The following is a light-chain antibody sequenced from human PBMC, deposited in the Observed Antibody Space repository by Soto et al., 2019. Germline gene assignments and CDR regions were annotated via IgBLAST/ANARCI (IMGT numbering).Light chain of an antibody. V-gene: IGLV2-14*01. J-gene: IGLJ1*01. CDR3: CSYATSSTFV. CDR1: SSDVGSYDY. CDR2: EAS. Sequence: QSVLTQTASVSGSPGQSITISCTGTSSDVGSYDYVSWYQHHAGKAPKLMIYEASIRPSGVSNRFSASKSGNTASLTISGLQPEDEADYSCCSYATSSTFVFGNGTKVTVL.